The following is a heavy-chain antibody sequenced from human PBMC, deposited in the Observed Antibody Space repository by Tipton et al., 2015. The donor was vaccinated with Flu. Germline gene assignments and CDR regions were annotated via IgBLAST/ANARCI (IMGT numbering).Heavy chain of an antibody. D-gene: IGHD2-15*01. CDR3: ASRYCSGGFCWFDY. CDR2: MYPSGSA. Sequence: TLSLTCSVSGDSISSGAYSWSWIRQPPGKGLEWIGNMYPSGSAYYKPSLSSRATISLDRSKNQFSLELSSVTAADTAMYYCASRYCSGGFCWFDYWGQGTLVTVSS. CDR1: GDSISSGAYS. V-gene: IGHV4-30-2*01. J-gene: IGHJ4*02.